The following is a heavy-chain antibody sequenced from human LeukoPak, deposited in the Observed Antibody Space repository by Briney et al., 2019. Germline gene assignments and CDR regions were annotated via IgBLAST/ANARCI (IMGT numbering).Heavy chain of an antibody. CDR1: GFTFSSYG. J-gene: IGHJ4*02. CDR2: IWYDGSNK. D-gene: IGHD5-12*01. CDR3: VREGLYSGYEWY. Sequence: GGSPRLSCAASGFTFSSYGMHWVRQAPGKGLEWVAVIWYDGSNKYYADSVKGRFTISRDNSKNTLYLQMNSLRAEDTAVYYCVREGLYSGYEWYWGQGTLVTVSS. V-gene: IGHV3-33*01.